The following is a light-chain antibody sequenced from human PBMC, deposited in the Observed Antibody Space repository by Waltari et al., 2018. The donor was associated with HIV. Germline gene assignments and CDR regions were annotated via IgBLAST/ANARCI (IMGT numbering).Light chain of an antibody. J-gene: IGLJ3*02. CDR3: GTWHASLSAFWV. CDR2: ESK. Sequence: QSVLTQPPSVSAAPGQKVTISCSGSTSTIGSSYVSWYQHLPGTAPKLLLNESKKRTSGIPERCSGAKSGTSATLDITGLQTGDEADYYGGTWHASLSAFWVFGGGTKLTVL. V-gene: IGLV1-51*02. CDR1: TSTIGSSY.